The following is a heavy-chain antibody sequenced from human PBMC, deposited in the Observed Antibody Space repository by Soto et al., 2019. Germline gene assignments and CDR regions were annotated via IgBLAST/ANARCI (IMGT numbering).Heavy chain of an antibody. V-gene: IGHV5-51*01. Sequence: ESLRMSFRAYGYIFATHWIGLVRQMPGKGLEWMGIIYPGDSDTRYSPSFQGQVTISADKSISTAYLQWSSLKASDTAMYYCTRHSKTGPFDYWGQGTLVTVSS. CDR3: TRHSKTGPFDY. CDR2: IYPGDSDT. CDR1: GYIFATHW. D-gene: IGHD1-1*01. J-gene: IGHJ4*02.